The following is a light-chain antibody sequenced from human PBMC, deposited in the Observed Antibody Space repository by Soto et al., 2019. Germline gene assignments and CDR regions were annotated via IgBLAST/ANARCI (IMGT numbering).Light chain of an antibody. CDR3: AVWDDGRRGV. J-gene: IGLJ2*01. Sequence: QSVLTQPPSASGTPGQTVTISCSGSTTNIATNYVYWYQQLPGTAPKLIIYRNNQRPSGVPDRFSGSKSGTSASLAISGLRSEDEADYFCAVWDDGRRGVFGGGTKLTVL. V-gene: IGLV1-47*01. CDR1: TTNIATNY. CDR2: RNN.